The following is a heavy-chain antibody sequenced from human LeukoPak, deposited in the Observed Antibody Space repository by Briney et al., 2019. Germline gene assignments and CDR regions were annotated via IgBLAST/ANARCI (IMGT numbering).Heavy chain of an antibody. D-gene: IGHD6-13*01. CDR3: ARSRIAAAAEDY. J-gene: IGHJ4*02. Sequence: PGGFLRHSCAASGFTVSSNYMSWVRQASGKGLEWVSVIYSGGSTYYADSVKGRFTISRDNSKNTLYLQMNSLRAEDTAVYYCARSRIAAAAEDYWGQGTLVTVSS. V-gene: IGHV3-66*01. CDR2: IYSGGST. CDR1: GFTVSSNY.